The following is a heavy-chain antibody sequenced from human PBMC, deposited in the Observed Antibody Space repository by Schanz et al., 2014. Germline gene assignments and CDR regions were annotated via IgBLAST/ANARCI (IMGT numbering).Heavy chain of an antibody. J-gene: IGHJ4*02. CDR1: GGAFNTYT. D-gene: IGHD3-22*01. CDR2: VIPALATT. CDR3: ARDKGNRLLLLY. V-gene: IGHV1-69*08. Sequence: QVQLVQSGAELKKPGSSVKVSCKESGGAFNTYTISWVRQAPGQGLEWMGRVIPALATTNYAQKFQGRVTITADKSTSTVYMELSSLTSEDTALYYCARDKGNRLLLLYWGQGTLVSVSS.